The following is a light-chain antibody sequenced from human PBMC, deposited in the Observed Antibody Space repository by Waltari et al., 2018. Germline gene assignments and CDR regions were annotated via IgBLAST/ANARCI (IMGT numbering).Light chain of an antibody. CDR3: QQYNVWPPIT. CDR1: QSIYSN. CDR2: DAS. V-gene: IGKV3D-15*01. Sequence: ILMTQSPVTLSVSPGERATLSCRASQSIYSNLAWYQQRPGQPPRPLILDASTRASGIPARFRGSGSGTDVTLTIRTLQSEDSAVYYCQQYNVWPPITFGQGTRLEIK. J-gene: IGKJ5*01.